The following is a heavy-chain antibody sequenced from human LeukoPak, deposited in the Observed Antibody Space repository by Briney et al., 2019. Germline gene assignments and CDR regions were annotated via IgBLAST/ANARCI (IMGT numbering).Heavy chain of an antibody. CDR3: VRDLGGRSGH. CDR2: INEDGSTT. J-gene: IGHJ4*02. V-gene: IGHV3-74*01. D-gene: IGHD1-26*01. CDR1: GLTFSSNW. Sequence: GGSLRLSCAASGLTFSSNWMHWVRQAPGKGLVWVSRINEDGSTTNYADSVKGRSTIFRDNAKNTLYLQMNSLRAEDTAVYYCVRDLGGRSGHWGQGTLVTVSS.